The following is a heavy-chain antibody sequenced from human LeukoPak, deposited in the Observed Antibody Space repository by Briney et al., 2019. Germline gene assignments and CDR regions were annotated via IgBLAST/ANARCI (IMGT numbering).Heavy chain of an antibody. CDR2: IWYDGSSK. V-gene: IGHV3-33*06. Sequence: GGSLRLSCAASGFTFSSYGMHWVRQAPGKGLEWVAVIWYDGSSKYYADSVKGRFTISRDNSKNTLYLQMNSLRAEDTAVYYCAKDSSGWYAIDYWGQGTLVTVSS. CDR3: AKDSSGWYAIDY. CDR1: GFTFSSYG. D-gene: IGHD6-19*01. J-gene: IGHJ4*02.